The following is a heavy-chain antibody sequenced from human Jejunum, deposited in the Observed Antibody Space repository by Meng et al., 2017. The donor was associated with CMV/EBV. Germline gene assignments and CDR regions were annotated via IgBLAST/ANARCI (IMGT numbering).Heavy chain of an antibody. J-gene: IGHJ4*02. CDR3: ARQPGSLAY. V-gene: IGHV3-30-3*01. CDR1: GFTFSAHA. CDR2: ISDDGSNE. Sequence: QGQLGVSGGGVVQPGRSLRLSCTASGFTFSAHAMHWVRQAPGKGLEWVAVISDDGSNEYYADSVKGRFTISRDNSKNTLYLQMNSLRAADTAVYYCARQPGSLAYWGQGTLVTVSS.